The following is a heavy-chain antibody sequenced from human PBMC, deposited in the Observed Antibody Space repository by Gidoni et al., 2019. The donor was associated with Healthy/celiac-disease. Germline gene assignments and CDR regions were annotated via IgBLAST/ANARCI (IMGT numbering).Heavy chain of an antibody. CDR2: IKSKTDGGTT. Sequence: EVQLVGSGGGLVKPGGSLRLYCSASGFTFCNAWMSWVRHAPGKGREVVGRIKSKTDGGTTDYAAPVKGRFTISRDDSKNTLYLQMNSLKTEDTAVYYCTTGVYSGSYYGMDVWGQGTTVTVSS. CDR1: GFTFCNAW. CDR3: TTGVYSGSYYGMDV. V-gene: IGHV3-15*01. J-gene: IGHJ6*02. D-gene: IGHD1-26*01.